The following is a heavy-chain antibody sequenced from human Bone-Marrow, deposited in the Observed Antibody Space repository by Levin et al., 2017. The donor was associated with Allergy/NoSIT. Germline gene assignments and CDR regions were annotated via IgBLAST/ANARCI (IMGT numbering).Heavy chain of an antibody. CDR3: AKVFQQWLTRNAEYFQH. V-gene: IGHV3-23*01. D-gene: IGHD6-19*01. J-gene: IGHJ1*01. CDR2: ISGSGGST. CDR1: GFTFSSYA. Sequence: GGSLRLSCAASGFTFSSYAMSWVRQAPGKGLEWVSAISGSGGSTYYADSVKGRFTISRDNSKNTLYLQMNSLRAEDTAVYYCAKVFQQWLTRNAEYFQHWGQGTLVTVSS.